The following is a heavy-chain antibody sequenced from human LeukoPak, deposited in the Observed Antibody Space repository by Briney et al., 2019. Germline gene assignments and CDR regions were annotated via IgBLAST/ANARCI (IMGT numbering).Heavy chain of an antibody. CDR3: ARESRIVEGDGYHIDV. J-gene: IGHJ6*03. V-gene: IGHV4-4*07. CDR2: ISGSGVI. Sequence: SETLSLTCTVSGGPITTYYLSWIRQSAGMGLEWIGRISGSGVITYNPSLRSRVIMSVDTSKNQFSLQLTSVTAADTAVYYCARESRIVEGDGYHIDVWGKGTTVTISS. D-gene: IGHD1-26*01. CDR1: GGPITTYY.